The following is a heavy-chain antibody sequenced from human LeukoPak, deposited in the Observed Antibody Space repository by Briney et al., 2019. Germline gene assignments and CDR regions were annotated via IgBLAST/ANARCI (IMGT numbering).Heavy chain of an antibody. J-gene: IGHJ6*03. CDR2: IYTTGST. D-gene: IGHD4-23*01. CDR1: GDSISSGSYY. V-gene: IGHV4-61*02. CDR3: ATARAQYGGNSWGGYYYYYMDV. Sequence: SETLSLTCNVSGDSISSGSYYWTWIRQPAGEGLEWIGRIYTTGSTNYNPSLKSRVTMSVDTSKNQFSLRLTSVAAADTAVYYCATARAQYGGNSWGGYYYYYMDVWGKGTTVTISS.